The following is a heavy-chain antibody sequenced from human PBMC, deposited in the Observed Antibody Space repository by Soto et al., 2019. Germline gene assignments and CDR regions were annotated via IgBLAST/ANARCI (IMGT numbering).Heavy chain of an antibody. V-gene: IGHV1-69*01. CDR1: GGTFSSYA. CDR3: ARVMGDFWSGYFGKEYYYGMDV. J-gene: IGHJ6*02. Sequence: QVQLVQSGAEVKKPGSSVKVSCKASGGTFSSYAISWVRQAPGQGLEWMGGIIPIFGTANYAQKFQGRVTLTADESTSTAYMELSSLRSEDTAVYYCARVMGDFWSGYFGKEYYYGMDVWGQGTTVTVSS. D-gene: IGHD3-3*01. CDR2: IIPIFGTA.